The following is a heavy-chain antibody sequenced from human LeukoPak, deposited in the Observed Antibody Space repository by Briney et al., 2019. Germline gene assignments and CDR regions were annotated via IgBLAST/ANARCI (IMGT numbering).Heavy chain of an antibody. CDR3: ARAHYYYDSSGYNLFDY. CDR1: GFTVSSNY. CDR2: IYSGGST. D-gene: IGHD3-22*01. V-gene: IGHV3-66*01. Sequence: GGSLRLSCAASGFTVSSNYMSWVRQAPGKGLEWVSVIYSGGSTYYADSVKGRFTISRDNSKNTLYLQMNSLRAEDTAVYYCARAHYYYDSSGYNLFDYWGQGTLVTVSS. J-gene: IGHJ4*02.